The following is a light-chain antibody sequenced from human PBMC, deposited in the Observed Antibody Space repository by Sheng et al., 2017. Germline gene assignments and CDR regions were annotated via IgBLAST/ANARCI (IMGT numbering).Light chain of an antibody. CDR1: SSNIGAGVD. V-gene: IGLV1-40*01. CDR2: DNN. CDR3: QAWDSSTASV. J-gene: IGLJ3*02. Sequence: QSVLTQPPSVSGAPGQRVTISCTGSSSNIGAGVDVHWYQQLPGTAPKLLIYDNNNRPSGVPDRFSGSKSGASASLAITGLQAEDEADYYCQAWDSSTASVFGGGTKLTVL.